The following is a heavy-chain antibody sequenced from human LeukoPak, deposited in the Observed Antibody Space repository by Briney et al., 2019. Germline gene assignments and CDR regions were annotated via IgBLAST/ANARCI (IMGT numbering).Heavy chain of an antibody. D-gene: IGHD3-10*01. CDR2: INPNSGGT. CDR1: GYTFTGNY. J-gene: IGHJ4*02. V-gene: IGHV1-2*02. CDR3: ARDLFYSVSGTYYNVGRVFNY. Sequence: GASVKVSCKASGYTFTGNYMHWVRQAPGQGLEWMGWINPNSGGTNYAQKFQGRVTMTRDTSITTAYMELTSLRSDDTAVYYCARDLFYSVSGTYYNVGRVFNYWGQGTLVTVSS.